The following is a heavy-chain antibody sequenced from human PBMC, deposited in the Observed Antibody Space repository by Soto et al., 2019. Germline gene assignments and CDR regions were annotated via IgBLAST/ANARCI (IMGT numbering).Heavy chain of an antibody. J-gene: IGHJ4*02. CDR1: GFTFSSYG. V-gene: IGHV3-33*01. D-gene: IGHD1-26*01. Sequence: AGGSLRLSCAASGFTFSSYGMHWVRQAPGKGLEWVAVIWYDGSNKYYADSVKGRFTISRDNSKNTLYLQMNSLRAEDTAVYYCAREGIVGATPFDYWGQGTLVTVSS. CDR2: IWYDGSNK. CDR3: AREGIVGATPFDY.